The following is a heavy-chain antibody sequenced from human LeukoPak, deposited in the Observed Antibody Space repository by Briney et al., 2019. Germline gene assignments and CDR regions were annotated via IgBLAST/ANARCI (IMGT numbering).Heavy chain of an antibody. Sequence: SETLSLTCTVSGGSISSYYWSWIRQSPGKGLEWIGYIHYSGSNSYNPSFKSRVTISSDTSKNQFSLKLSSVAAADTGAYYCARETYRGYGGGYFDYWGQGTLVTVSS. J-gene: IGHJ4*02. CDR1: GGSISSYY. CDR2: IHYSGSN. D-gene: IGHD6-25*01. V-gene: IGHV4-59*12. CDR3: ARETYRGYGGGYFDY.